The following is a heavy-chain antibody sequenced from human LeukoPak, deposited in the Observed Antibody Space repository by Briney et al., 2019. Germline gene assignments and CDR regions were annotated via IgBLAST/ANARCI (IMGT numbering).Heavy chain of an antibody. D-gene: IGHD4-17*01. Sequence: RAGESLKISCKGSGYSFTSYWIGWVRQMPGGGLEWMGSIYPGDSDTTYSPSFQGQVTISADKSISTAYLQWSSLKASDIAMYYCARREGYGEFDYWGQGTLVTVSS. CDR2: IYPGDSDT. CDR1: GYSFTSYW. J-gene: IGHJ4*02. CDR3: ARREGYGEFDY. V-gene: IGHV5-51*01.